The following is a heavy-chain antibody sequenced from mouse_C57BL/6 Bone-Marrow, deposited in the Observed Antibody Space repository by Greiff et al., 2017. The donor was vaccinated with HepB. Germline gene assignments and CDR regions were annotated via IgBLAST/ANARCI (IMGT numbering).Heavy chain of an antibody. V-gene: IGHV5-17*01. CDR1: GFTFSDYG. CDR3: ARDGSSPWYFDV. D-gene: IGHD1-1*01. CDR2: ISSGSSTI. J-gene: IGHJ1*03. Sequence: EVKLQESGGGLVKPGGSLKLSCAASGFTFSDYGMHWVRQAPEKGLEWVAYISSGSSTIYYADTVKGRFTISRDNAKNTLFLQMTSLRSEDTAMYYCARDGSSPWYFDVWGTGTTVTVSS.